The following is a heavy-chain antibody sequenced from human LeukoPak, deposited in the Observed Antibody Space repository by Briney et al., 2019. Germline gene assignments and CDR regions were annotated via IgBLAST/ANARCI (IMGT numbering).Heavy chain of an antibody. V-gene: IGHV1-2*02. CDR3: ARDFYDILTAYYVGFDH. J-gene: IGHJ4*02. D-gene: IGHD3-9*01. Sequence: ASVKVSCKASRYTFTGYYIHWVRQAPGLGLEWMGWINPSSGGTKYAQKFQGRVTMTRDTSISTVYMDLTSLRSDDTAVYFCARDFYDILTAYYVGFDHWGQGTLVTVSS. CDR2: INPSSGGT. CDR1: RYTFTGYY.